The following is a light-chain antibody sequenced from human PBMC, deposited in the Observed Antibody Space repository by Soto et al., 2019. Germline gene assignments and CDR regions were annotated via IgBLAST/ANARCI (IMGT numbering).Light chain of an antibody. CDR3: AAWDDSLNGVV. CDR2: TDN. V-gene: IGLV1-44*01. CDR1: SSNIGTYS. Sequence: QSVLTQPPSASGTPGQRVTISCSGSSSNIGTYSVNWYQQLPGAAPKLLIYTDNQRPSGVPARFSGSKSGTSASLAISGLQSGDEANYYCAAWDDSLNGVVFGGGTQLTVL. J-gene: IGLJ2*01.